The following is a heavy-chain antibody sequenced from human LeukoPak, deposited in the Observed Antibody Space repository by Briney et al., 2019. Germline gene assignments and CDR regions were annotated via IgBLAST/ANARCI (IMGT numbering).Heavy chain of an antibody. V-gene: IGHV4-59*01. CDR2: IYYSGTT. CDR1: GGSISTYY. Sequence: SETLSLTCTVSGGSISTYYWNWIRQPPGKGLEWIGYIYYSGTTNYNPSLKSRVSMSVDTSKNQFSLKLSSVTAADTAVYYCAGDGYKTNWYFDLWGRGTLVTVSS. CDR3: AGDGYKTNWYFDL. D-gene: IGHD5-24*01. J-gene: IGHJ2*01.